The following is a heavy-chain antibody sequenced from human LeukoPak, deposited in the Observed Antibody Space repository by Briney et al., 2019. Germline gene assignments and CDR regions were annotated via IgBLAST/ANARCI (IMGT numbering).Heavy chain of an antibody. J-gene: IGHJ3*02. CDR1: GGTFSSYG. CDR2: ISAYNGNT. CDR3: TTTMVRGVQGAFDI. V-gene: IGHV1-18*01. Sequence: GASVKVSCKASGGTFSSYGISWVRQAPGQGLEWMGWISAYNGNTNYAQKLQGRVTMTTDTSTSTAYMELRSLRSDDTAVYYCTTTMVRGVQGAFDIWGQGTMVTVSS. D-gene: IGHD3-10*01.